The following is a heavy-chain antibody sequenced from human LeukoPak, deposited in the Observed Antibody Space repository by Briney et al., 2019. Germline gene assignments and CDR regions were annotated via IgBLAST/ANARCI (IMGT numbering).Heavy chain of an antibody. J-gene: IGHJ5*02. D-gene: IGHD1-26*01. CDR1: GYTFTGYY. V-gene: IGHV1-2*02. CDR2: INPNSGGT. CDR3: ARYSGPSYNWFDP. Sequence: ASVKVSCKASGYTFTGYYMHWVRQAPGQGLEWMGWINPNSGGTNYAQKFQGRVTMTRDTSISTAYMELSRLRSDDTAVYYCARYSGPSYNWFDPWGQGTLVTVSS.